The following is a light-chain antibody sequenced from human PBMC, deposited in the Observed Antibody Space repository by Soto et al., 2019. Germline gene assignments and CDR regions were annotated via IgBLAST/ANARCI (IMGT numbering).Light chain of an antibody. Sequence: DIEITQSPPSVSASVGDRDAITCRGRQDVGNWLAWYQQKPGKAPTLLIHGASSMASGVPHRYSGSGYGTDFTLTISSLQPEDFATYYCQQDNSFPITFGQGTRVEIK. J-gene: IGKJ5*01. CDR2: GAS. CDR1: QDVGNW. CDR3: QQDNSFPIT. V-gene: IGKV1-12*01.